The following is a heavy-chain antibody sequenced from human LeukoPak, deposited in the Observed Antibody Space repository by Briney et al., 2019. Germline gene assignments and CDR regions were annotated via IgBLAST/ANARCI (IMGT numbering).Heavy chain of an antibody. D-gene: IGHD3-10*01. J-gene: IGHJ4*02. V-gene: IGHV4-34*01. CDR2: INHSGST. CDR1: GGSFSGYY. Sequence: PSETLSLTCAVYGGSFSGYYWSWIRQPPGKGLEWIGEINHSGSTNYNPSLKSRVTISVDTSKNRFSLKLSSVTAADTAVYYCARELGSGHFGRWGQGTLVTVSS. CDR3: ARELGSGHFGR.